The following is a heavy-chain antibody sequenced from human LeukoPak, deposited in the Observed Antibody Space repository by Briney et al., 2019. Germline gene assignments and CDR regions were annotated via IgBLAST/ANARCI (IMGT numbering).Heavy chain of an antibody. V-gene: IGHV4-30-2*01. Sequence: SETLSLTCTVSGGSISSYSWSWIRQPPGKGLEWIGYIYHSGSTYYNPSLKSRVTISVDRSKNQFSLKLSSVTAADTAVYYCARLGVYYDSSGYHRGAFDIWGQGTMVTVSS. CDR2: IYHSGST. J-gene: IGHJ3*02. CDR3: ARLGVYYDSSGYHRGAFDI. D-gene: IGHD3-22*01. CDR1: GGSISSYS.